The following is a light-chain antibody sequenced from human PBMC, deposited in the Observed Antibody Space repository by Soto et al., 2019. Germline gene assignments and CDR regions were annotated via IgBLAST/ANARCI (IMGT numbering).Light chain of an antibody. CDR3: SSYTSSSTDV. CDR1: SSDVGAYNY. J-gene: IGLJ1*01. V-gene: IGLV2-14*03. CDR2: DVT. Sequence: QSALTQPASVSGSPGQSIAISCTGTSSDVGAYNYVSWYQQHPGKAPKLMIYDVTNRPSGVSNRFSGSKSGNTASLTISGHQAEDEADYYCSSYTSSSTDVFGTGTKLTVL.